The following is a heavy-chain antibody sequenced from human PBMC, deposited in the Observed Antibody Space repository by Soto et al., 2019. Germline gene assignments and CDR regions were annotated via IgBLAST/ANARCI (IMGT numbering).Heavy chain of an antibody. CDR2: ISDTASNK. CDR1: GFSFGSNS. J-gene: IGHJ4*02. CDR3: ARVHGILLWFGAPDY. D-gene: IGHD3-10*01. Sequence: PGGSLRLSCSASGFSFGSNSMAWVRQAPGKGLEWVALISDTASNKYYADSVKGRFTISRDNAKNSLYLQMNSLRAEDTAVYYCARVHGILLWFGAPDYWGQGTLVTSPQ. V-gene: IGHV3-30*04.